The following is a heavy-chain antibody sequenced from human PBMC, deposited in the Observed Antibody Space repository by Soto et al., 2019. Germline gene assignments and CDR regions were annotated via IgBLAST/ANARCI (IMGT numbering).Heavy chain of an antibody. J-gene: IGHJ6*02. D-gene: IGHD3-10*01. V-gene: IGHV4-30-4*01. CDR1: GGSISSGDYY. CDR3: ARDIRGPVYYGMDV. CDR2: IYYSGST. Sequence: PSETLSLTCTVSGGSISSGDYYWSWIRQPPGKGLEWIGYIYYSGSTYYNPSLKSRVTISVDTSKNQFSLELSSVTAADTAVYYCARDIRGPVYYGMDVWGQGTTVTVSS.